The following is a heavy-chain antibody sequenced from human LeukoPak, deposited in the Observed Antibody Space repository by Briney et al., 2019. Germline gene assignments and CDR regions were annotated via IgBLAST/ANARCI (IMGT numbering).Heavy chain of an antibody. CDR2: ISAVNGDI. J-gene: IGHJ4*02. V-gene: IGHV1-18*01. CDR3: ARVGRSYYYFDY. Sequence: GASVKVSCKTSGYTFRSSGISWVRQAPGRGLEWMGWISAVNGDIHPAQKFQDRVTLTTDTSTSTAYMELRSLRSDDTAVYYCARVGRSYYYFDYWGQGTLVTVSS. CDR1: GYTFRSSG. D-gene: IGHD1-26*01.